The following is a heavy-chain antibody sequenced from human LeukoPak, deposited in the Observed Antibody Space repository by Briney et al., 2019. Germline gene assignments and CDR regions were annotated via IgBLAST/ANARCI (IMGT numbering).Heavy chain of an antibody. Sequence: ASVKVSCKASGGTFSSYAISWVRQAPGQGLEWMGRIIPILGIANYAQKFQGRVTITADKSTSTAYMELSSLRSEGTAVYYCARGSVRGDIVVVREEYGMDVWGQGTTVTVSS. J-gene: IGHJ6*02. CDR1: GGTFSSYA. V-gene: IGHV1-69*04. CDR2: IIPILGIA. D-gene: IGHD2-2*01. CDR3: ARGSVRGDIVVVREEYGMDV.